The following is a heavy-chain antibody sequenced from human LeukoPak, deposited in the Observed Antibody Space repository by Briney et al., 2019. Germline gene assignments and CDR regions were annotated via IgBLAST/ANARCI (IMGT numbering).Heavy chain of an antibody. CDR2: IYTSGST. J-gene: IGHJ5*02. Sequence: SETLSLACSVSGGSISSGTYYWSWIRQPAGRGLEWIGRIYTSGSTNYNPSLKSRVTISLETSKNQFSLKLSSVTAADTAVYYCASSGGTPLRDWFDPWGQGTLVTVSS. CDR1: GGSISSGTYY. D-gene: IGHD6-19*01. V-gene: IGHV4-61*02. CDR3: ASSGGTPLRDWFDP.